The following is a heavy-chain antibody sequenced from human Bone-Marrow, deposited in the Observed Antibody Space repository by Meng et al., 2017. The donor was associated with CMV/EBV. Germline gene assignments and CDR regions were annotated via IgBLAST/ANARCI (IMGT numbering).Heavy chain of an antibody. Sequence: WIRQPPGKGLEWIGEINHSGSTNYNPSLKSRVTISVDTSKNQFSLKLSSVTAADTAVYYCARGFKNDYYDSSGYPRSLPRGHYYFDYWGQGTLVTVSS. J-gene: IGHJ4*02. V-gene: IGHV4-34*01. D-gene: IGHD3-22*01. CDR2: INHSGST. CDR3: ARGFKNDYYDSSGYPRSLPRGHYYFDY.